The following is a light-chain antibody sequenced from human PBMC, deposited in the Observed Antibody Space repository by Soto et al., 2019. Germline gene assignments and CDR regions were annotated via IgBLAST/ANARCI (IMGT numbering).Light chain of an antibody. Sequence: EIVLTQSPGTLSLSPGERATLSCRASQSVSSSYLAWYQQKSGQAPRLLIYGASNRATGIPDRFSGSGSGTDFTLTINRLEPEDFAVYYCQQYGRSSWTFGQGTKVEIK. J-gene: IGKJ1*01. V-gene: IGKV3-20*01. CDR1: QSVSSSY. CDR2: GAS. CDR3: QQYGRSSWT.